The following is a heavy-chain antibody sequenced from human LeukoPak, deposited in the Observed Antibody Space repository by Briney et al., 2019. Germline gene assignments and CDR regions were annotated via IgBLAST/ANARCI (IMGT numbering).Heavy chain of an antibody. Sequence: PSETLSLNCTVSGGSISSGSYYWSWIRQPAGKGLEWIGRIYTSGSTNYNPSLKSRVTISVDTSKNQFSLKLSSVTAADTAVYYCARRSSGYSYGYWYYYYGMDVWGQGTTVTVS. CDR3: ARRSSGYSYGYWYYYYGMDV. CDR2: IYTSGST. J-gene: IGHJ6*02. D-gene: IGHD5-18*01. V-gene: IGHV4-61*02. CDR1: GGSISSGSYY.